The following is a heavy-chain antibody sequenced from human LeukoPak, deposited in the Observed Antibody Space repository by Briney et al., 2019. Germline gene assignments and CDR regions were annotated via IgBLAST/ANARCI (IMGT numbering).Heavy chain of an antibody. Sequence: GRSLRLSCAASGFTFDDYAMHWVRQAPGKGLEWVSLISGDGGSTYYADSVKGRFTISRDNSKNSLYLQMNSLRTEDTALYYCAKLYDSSGYYFFLDYWGQGTLVTVSS. J-gene: IGHJ4*02. CDR3: AKLYDSSGYYFFLDY. D-gene: IGHD3-22*01. CDR2: ISGDGGST. CDR1: GFTFDDYA. V-gene: IGHV3-43*02.